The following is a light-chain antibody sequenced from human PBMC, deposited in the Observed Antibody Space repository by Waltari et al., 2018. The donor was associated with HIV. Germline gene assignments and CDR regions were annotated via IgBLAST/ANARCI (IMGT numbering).Light chain of an antibody. CDR2: EVN. CDR3: CSYAGGNSYV. V-gene: IGLV2-23*02. J-gene: IGLJ1*01. Sequence: QSALTQPASVSASPGQSITISCTGTGRDAGNYNVASWYRPFPDKAPQLLIFEVNKRPSGVSNRFSGSKSGNSASLTIAGLLADDEADYYCCSYAGGNSYVFGTGTKVTVL. CDR1: GRDAGNYNV.